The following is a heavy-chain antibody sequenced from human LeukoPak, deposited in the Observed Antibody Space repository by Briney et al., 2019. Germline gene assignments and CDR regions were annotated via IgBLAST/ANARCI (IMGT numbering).Heavy chain of an antibody. CDR2: ISYDGSNK. CDR3: ARTSGWNDY. Sequence: GRSLRLSCAASGLTFSSYAMHWVRQAPGKGLEWEAVISYDGSNKYYADSVKGRFTISRDNSKNTLYLQMNSLRAEDTAVYYCARTSGWNDYWGQGTLVTVSS. CDR1: GLTFSSYA. D-gene: IGHD6-19*01. V-gene: IGHV3-30-3*01. J-gene: IGHJ4*02.